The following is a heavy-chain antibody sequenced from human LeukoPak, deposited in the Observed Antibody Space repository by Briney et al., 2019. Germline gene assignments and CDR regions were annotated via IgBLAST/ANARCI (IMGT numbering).Heavy chain of an antibody. D-gene: IGHD2-2*01. CDR1: GFTFSTYA. CDR3: AKHQCSATRCSRFDN. CDR2: IGPGGATT. V-gene: IGHV3-23*01. J-gene: IGHJ4*02. Sequence: PGGSLRLSCAASGFTFSTYAMSWVRQAPGKGLEWVSTIGPGGATTFYADSVKGRFTISRDNSKNTLHLQMNSLRAEDTAIYYCAKHQCSATRCSRFDNWGQGALVSVSS.